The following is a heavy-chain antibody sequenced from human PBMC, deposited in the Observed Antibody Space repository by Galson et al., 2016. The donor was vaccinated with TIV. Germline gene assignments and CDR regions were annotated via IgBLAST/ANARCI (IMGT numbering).Heavy chain of an antibody. CDR1: GFTFNTYA. J-gene: IGHJ4*02. V-gene: IGHV3-30-3*01. CDR2: ISNDGNTK. CDR3: ARSRTSDYGDPHDY. Sequence: SLRLSCAASGFTFNTYAIHWVRQAPGRGLEWVAVISNDGNTKHYADSVKGRFTISRDNYKNTVFMQMKSLRPADTALYYCARSRTSDYGDPHDYWGQGTPVTVSS. D-gene: IGHD4-17*01.